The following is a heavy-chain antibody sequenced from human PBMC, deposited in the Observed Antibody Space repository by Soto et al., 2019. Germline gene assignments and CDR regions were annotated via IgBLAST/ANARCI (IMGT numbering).Heavy chain of an antibody. D-gene: IGHD3-3*01. V-gene: IGHV3-33*01. CDR3: ARDFSRAAFDI. CDR2: IWYDGSNK. CDR1: GFTFSSYG. Sequence: QVQLVESGGGVVQPGRSLRLSCAASGFTFSSYGMHWVRQAPGKGLEWVAVIWYDGSNKYYADSVKGRFTISRDNSKNTLYLQMNSLRAEDTAVYYCARDFSRAAFDIWGQGTMVTVSS. J-gene: IGHJ3*02.